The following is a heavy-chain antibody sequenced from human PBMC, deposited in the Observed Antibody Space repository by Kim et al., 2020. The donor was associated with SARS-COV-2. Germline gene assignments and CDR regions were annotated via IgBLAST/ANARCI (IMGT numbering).Heavy chain of an antibody. D-gene: IGHD3-10*01. V-gene: IGHV3-53*01. Sequence: SKEQADSEKGRFTISRDNPKNTLYLQMNSLGAEDTAVYYCARDLGDYGMDVWSQGTTVTVSS. CDR2: SK. J-gene: IGHJ6*02. CDR3: ARDLGDYGMDV.